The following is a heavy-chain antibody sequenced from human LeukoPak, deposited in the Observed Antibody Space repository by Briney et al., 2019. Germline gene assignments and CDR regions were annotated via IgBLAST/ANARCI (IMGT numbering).Heavy chain of an antibody. Sequence: GGSLRLSCAASGFTFSNYAMNWVRQAPGKGLEWVSAISGGGESTYNADSVKGRFIISRDNSKNTVYLQMNSLRAEDTAVYYCAEGEGGSCSSSSCSTYFDYWGQGTLVTVSS. D-gene: IGHD2-15*01. CDR2: ISGGGEST. CDR3: AEGEGGSCSSSSCSTYFDY. J-gene: IGHJ4*02. V-gene: IGHV3-23*01. CDR1: GFTFSNYA.